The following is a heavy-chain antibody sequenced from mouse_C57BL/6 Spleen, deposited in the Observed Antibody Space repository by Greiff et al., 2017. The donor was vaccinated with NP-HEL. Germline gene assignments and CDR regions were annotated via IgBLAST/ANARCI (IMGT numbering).Heavy chain of an antibody. CDR3: ARRGDGYYLYYFDD. CDR2: ISSDSSTI. Sequence: EVMLVESGGGLVQPGGSLKLSCAASGFTFSDYGMHWVRQAPEKGLELVAYISSDSSTIYYADTVKGRFTISRDNAKNTLFLQMTSLRSEDTAMYYCARRGDGYYLYYFDDWGQGTTLTVAS. V-gene: IGHV5-17*01. CDR1: GFTFSDYG. D-gene: IGHD2-3*01. J-gene: IGHJ2*01.